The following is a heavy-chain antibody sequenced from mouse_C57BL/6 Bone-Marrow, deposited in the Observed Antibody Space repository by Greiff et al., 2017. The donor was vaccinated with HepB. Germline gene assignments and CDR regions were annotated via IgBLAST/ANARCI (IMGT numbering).Heavy chain of an antibody. D-gene: IGHD2-3*01. CDR1: GFTFSSYA. CDR3: AREEGIYDGYYSDY. J-gene: IGHJ2*01. CDR2: ISDGGSYT. V-gene: IGHV5-4*01. Sequence: VQLVESGGGLVKPGGSLKLSCAASGFTFSSYAMSWVRQTPEKRLEWVATISDGGSYTYYPDNVKGRFTISRDNAKNNLYLQMSHLKSEDTAMYYCAREEGIYDGYYSDYWGQGTTLTVSS.